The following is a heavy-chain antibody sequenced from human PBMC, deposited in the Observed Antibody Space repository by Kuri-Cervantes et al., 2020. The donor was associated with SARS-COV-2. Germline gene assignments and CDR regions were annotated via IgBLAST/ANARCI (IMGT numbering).Heavy chain of an antibody. J-gene: IGHJ6*02. CDR1: GFTFSSYD. CDR3: ARSRVRGVMSCMDV. D-gene: IGHD3-10*01. CDR2: IGTAGDT. V-gene: IGHV3-13*01. Sequence: GESLKISCAASGFTFSSYDMHWVRQATGKGLEWVSAIGTAGDTYYPGSVKGRFTISRENAKNSLCLQMNSLRAGDTAVYYCARSRVRGVMSCMDVWGQGTTVTVSS.